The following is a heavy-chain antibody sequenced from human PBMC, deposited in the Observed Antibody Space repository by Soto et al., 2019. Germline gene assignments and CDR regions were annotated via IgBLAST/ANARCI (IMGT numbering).Heavy chain of an antibody. CDR1: GFTFSSYG. V-gene: IGHV3-33*01. D-gene: IGHD6-13*01. CDR3: ARDGREQQLDYDYFDY. CDR2: IWYDGSNK. Sequence: GGSLRLSCAASGFTFSSYGMHWVRQAPGKGLEWVAVIWYDGSNKYYADSVKGRFTISRDNSKNTLYLQMNSLRAEDTAVYYCARDGREQQLDYDYFDYWGQGTLVTVSS. J-gene: IGHJ4*02.